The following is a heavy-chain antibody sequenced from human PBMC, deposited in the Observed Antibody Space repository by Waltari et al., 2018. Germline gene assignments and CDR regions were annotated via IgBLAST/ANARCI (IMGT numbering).Heavy chain of an antibody. Sequence: QVQLQESGPGLVKPSETLSLTCTVSGGSISSYYWSWIRQPPGKGLEWIGYIYYGGSTNYNPSLKSRVTISVDTSKNQFSLKRSSVTAADTAVYYCARDLVAAAGRGFDYWGQGTLVTVSS. V-gene: IGHV4-59*01. D-gene: IGHD6-13*01. J-gene: IGHJ4*02. CDR2: IYYGGST. CDR1: GGSISSYY. CDR3: ARDLVAAAGRGFDY.